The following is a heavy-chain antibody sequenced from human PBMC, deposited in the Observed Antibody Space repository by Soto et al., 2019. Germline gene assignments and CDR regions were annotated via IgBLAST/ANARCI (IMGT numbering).Heavy chain of an antibody. CDR2: IVVVSGST. J-gene: IGHJ6*02. CDR1: GFDFGSFG. V-gene: IGHV1-58*02. Sequence: QMQLVQSAAEVREPGTSVRVSCRASGFDFGSFGIQFLRQTRGRGLEWMGWIVVVSGSTNYARQFQGRVATSRDMSSSTAYLDLYDLKSDDTAVYFCSADHPHMAMGWPVWGQGTTVTVSS. D-gene: IGHD1-26*01. CDR3: SADHPHMAMGWPV.